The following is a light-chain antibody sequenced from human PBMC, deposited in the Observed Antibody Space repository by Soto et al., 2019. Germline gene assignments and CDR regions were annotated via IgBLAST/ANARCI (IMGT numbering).Light chain of an antibody. J-gene: IGKJ2*01. V-gene: IGKV1-5*01. CDR1: QSISSW. CDR2: DAS. CDR3: QQYNSYPYT. Sequence: DIQMTQSPSTLSASVEDRVTITCRASQSISSWLAWYQQKPGKAPKLLIYDASSLESGVPSRFSGSGSGTEFPLTISSLQPDDFATYYCQQYNSYPYTFGQGTKLEI.